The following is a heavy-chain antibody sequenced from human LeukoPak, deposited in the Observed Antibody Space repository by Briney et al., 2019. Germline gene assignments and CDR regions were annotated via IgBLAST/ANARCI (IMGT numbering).Heavy chain of an antibody. CDR3: ASTRGGYCSSTSCYRLGY. D-gene: IGHD2-2*02. CDR2: IYYSGST. Sequence: SETLSLTCTVSGGSISSSSYYWGWIRQPPGKGLEWIGSIYYSGSTYYNPSLKSRVTISVDTSKNQFSLKLSSVTAADTAVYYCASTRGGYCSSTSCYRLGYWGQGTLVTVSS. CDR1: GGSISSSSYY. J-gene: IGHJ4*02. V-gene: IGHV4-39*01.